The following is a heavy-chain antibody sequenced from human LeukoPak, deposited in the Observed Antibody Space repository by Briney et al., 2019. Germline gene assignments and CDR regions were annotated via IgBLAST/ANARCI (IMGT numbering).Heavy chain of an antibody. CDR3: ATVFDF. J-gene: IGHJ4*02. V-gene: IGHV3-74*01. CDR2: IDADGSST. CDR1: GFTFRNYW. Sequence: PGGSLRLSCGASGFTFRNYWMRWVRQVPGKGLVCVARIDADGSSTSYADSVQGRFTISRDNAKNTLYLQMNSLRVEDTAVYYCATVFDFWGQGTLVTVSS.